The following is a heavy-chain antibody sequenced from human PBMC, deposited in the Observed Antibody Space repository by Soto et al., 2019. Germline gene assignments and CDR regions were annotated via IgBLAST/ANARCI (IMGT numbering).Heavy chain of an antibody. D-gene: IGHD3-10*01. J-gene: IGHJ4*02. CDR1: GFAFSKYG. Sequence: GGSLRLSCAASGFAFSKYGRDFFLHAPFNGLEWVSVIWYDGSIKYYADSVKGRLTISRDNSKNTLYLQMSSLRVEDTGVYYCARDMGFSDYWGQGTQVTVSP. V-gene: IGHV3-33*01. CDR3: ARDMGFSDY. CDR2: IWYDGSIK.